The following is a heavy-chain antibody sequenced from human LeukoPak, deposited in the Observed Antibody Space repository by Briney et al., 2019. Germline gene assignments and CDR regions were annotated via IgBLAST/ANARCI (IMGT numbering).Heavy chain of an antibody. J-gene: IGHJ4*02. D-gene: IGHD6-19*01. CDR3: ARGRSQWLVRVSDY. CDR1: GFTFSSYA. Sequence: GGSLRLSCAASGFTFSSYAMSWVRQAPGKGLEWVSAISGSGGSTYYADFVKGRFTISRGNSKNTLYLQMNSLRAEDTAVYYCARGRSQWLVRVSDYWGQGTLVTVSS. V-gene: IGHV3-23*01. CDR2: ISGSGGST.